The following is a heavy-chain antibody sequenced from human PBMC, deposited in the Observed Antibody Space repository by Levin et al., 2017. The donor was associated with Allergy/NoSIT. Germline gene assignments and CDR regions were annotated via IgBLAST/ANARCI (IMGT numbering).Heavy chain of an antibody. V-gene: IGHV3-30-3*01. CDR2: ISSDGSTQ. D-gene: IGHD3-3*01. CDR3: ATSGGYYYTPVDS. Sequence: PGGSLRLSCAASGFTFSNYAMHWVRQAPGKGLEWLAVISSDGSTQYYVDFVRGRFTISRDNSKNTLYLQMNSLRVDDTAVYYCATSGGYYYTPVDSWGQGTLVTVPS. J-gene: IGHJ4*02. CDR1: GFTFSNYA.